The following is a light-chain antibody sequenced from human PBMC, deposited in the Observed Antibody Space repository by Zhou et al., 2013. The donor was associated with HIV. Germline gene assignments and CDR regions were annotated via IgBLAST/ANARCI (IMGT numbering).Light chain of an antibody. Sequence: DIQMTQSPSSLSASVGDRVTITCRASQSISSYLYWYQKKPGKAPNLLIYAASSLQSGVPSRFSGSGSGTEFTLTISSLQPEDFATYFCQQSYSTIRTFGQGTKVEIK. J-gene: IGKJ1*01. CDR1: QSISSY. V-gene: IGKV1-39*01. CDR3: QQSYSTIRT. CDR2: AAS.